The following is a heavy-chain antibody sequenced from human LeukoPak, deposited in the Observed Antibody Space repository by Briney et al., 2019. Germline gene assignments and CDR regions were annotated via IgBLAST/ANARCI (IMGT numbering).Heavy chain of an antibody. Sequence: SETLSLTCTVSGGSISSGDYYWSWIRQPPGKGLEWIGEINHSGSTNYNPSLKSRVTISVDTSKNQFSLKLSSVTAADTAVYYCARRGIAAAGTRLWGQGTLVTVSS. CDR1: GGSISSGDYY. CDR2: INHSGST. D-gene: IGHD6-13*01. J-gene: IGHJ4*02. V-gene: IGHV4-39*07. CDR3: ARRGIAAAGTRL.